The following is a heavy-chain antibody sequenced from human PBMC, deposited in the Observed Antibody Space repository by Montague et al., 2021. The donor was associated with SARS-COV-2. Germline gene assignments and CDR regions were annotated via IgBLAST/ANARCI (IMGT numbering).Heavy chain of an antibody. CDR3: ARADLWSGYLYFDY. D-gene: IGHD3-3*01. CDR1: GGSISSGSYY. V-gene: IGHV4-61*02. J-gene: IGHJ4*02. Sequence: TLSLTCTVSGGSISSGSYYWSWIRQPAGKGLEWIGRIYTSGSTNYDPSLKSRGTISVDTSKNQFSLKLSSVTAADTAVYYCARADLWSGYLYFDYWGQGTLVTVSS. CDR2: IYTSGST.